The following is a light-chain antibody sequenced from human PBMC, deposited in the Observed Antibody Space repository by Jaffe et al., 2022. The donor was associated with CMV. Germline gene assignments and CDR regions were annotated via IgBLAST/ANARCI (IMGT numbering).Light chain of an antibody. CDR3: SSYTSSSTQGSL. CDR2: DVS. CDR1: SSDVGGYNY. Sequence: QSALTQPASVSGSPGQSITISCTGTSSDVGGYNYVSWYQQHPGKAPKLMIYDVSNRPSGVSNRFSGSKSGNTASLTISGLQAEDEADYYCSSYTSSSTQGSLFGGGTKLTVL. J-gene: IGLJ2*01. V-gene: IGLV2-14*03.